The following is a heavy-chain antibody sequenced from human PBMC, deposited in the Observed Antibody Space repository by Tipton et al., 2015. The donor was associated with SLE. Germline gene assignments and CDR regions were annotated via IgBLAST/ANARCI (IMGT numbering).Heavy chain of an antibody. CDR3: GRGSHYGSGSYDFDY. CDR1: GGFISSSSYY. Sequence: TLSLTCTVSGGFISSSSYYWGWIRQPPGKGLEWIGSIYYSGSTYYNPSLKSRVTISVDTSKKQFSLKLSSVTAADTAVYYCGRGSHYGSGSYDFDYWGQGTLVTVSS. V-gene: IGHV4-39*07. CDR2: IYYSGST. D-gene: IGHD3-10*01. J-gene: IGHJ4*02.